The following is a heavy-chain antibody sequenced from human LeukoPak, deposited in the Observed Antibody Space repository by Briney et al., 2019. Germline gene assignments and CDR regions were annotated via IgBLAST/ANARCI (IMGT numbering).Heavy chain of an antibody. CDR2: IYGSGTI. D-gene: IGHD3-10*01. V-gene: IGHV4-4*07. Sequence: SETLSLTCTVSGGSISSYYWSWIRQPAGKGLEWIGRIYGSGTITYNPSLKSRVTMSVDTAKNQVSLRLSSVTAADTAVYYCARDSGTTGEVKFDPWGQGSLVTVSS. J-gene: IGHJ5*02. CDR1: GGSISSYY. CDR3: ARDSGTTGEVKFDP.